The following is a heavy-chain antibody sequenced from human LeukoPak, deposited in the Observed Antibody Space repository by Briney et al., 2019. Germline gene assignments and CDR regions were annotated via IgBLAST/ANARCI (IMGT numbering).Heavy chain of an antibody. CDR2: ISGSGGNT. J-gene: IGHJ4*02. D-gene: IGHD4-11*01. V-gene: IGHV3-23*01. CDR3: ARGTTVTTFFDY. CDR1: GFTFSSYA. Sequence: GGSLRLSCAASGFTFSSYAMSWVRQAPGKGLEWVSAISGSGGNTYYADSVKGRFTISRDKSKNTLYLQMNSLRAEDTAVYYCARGTTVTTFFDYWGQGTLVTVSS.